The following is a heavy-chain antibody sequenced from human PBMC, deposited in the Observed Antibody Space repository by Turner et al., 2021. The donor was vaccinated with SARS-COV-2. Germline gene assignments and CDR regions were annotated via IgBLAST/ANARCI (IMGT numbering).Heavy chain of an antibody. J-gene: IGHJ4*02. Sequence: QVQLQESGPGLVKPSETLSLTCTVSGDSINSYYWNWIRQSPGKGLEWIGYISYSGIPNYNPSLRSRIAISLDKSKKQFSLRLSSVTAADTAVYFCARDPSGTVPRGLFDSWGQGALVTVSS. CDR2: ISYSGIP. CDR3: ARDPSGTVPRGLFDS. CDR1: GDSINSYY. V-gene: IGHV4-59*01. D-gene: IGHD3-10*01.